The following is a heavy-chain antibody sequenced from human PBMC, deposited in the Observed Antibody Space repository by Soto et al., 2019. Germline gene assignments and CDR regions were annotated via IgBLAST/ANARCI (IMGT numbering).Heavy chain of an antibody. Sequence: GGSLSLSCAASGFTFSSYAMSWVRQAPGKGLEWVSAISGSGGSGCYADSVKGRFPISRDNSKNTLHLQMNSLKAEDTAVYYCAKDRRFGELFEFDPWGQGTLVTVSS. J-gene: IGHJ5*02. CDR2: ISGSGGSG. CDR3: AKDRRFGELFEFDP. V-gene: IGHV3-23*01. D-gene: IGHD3-10*01. CDR1: GFTFSSYA.